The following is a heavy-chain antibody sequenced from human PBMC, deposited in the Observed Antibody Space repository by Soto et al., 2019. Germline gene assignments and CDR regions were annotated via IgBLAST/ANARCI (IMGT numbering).Heavy chain of an antibody. CDR1: GGSIISYY. CDR3: ARDGGVSGWAFDI. J-gene: IGHJ3*02. V-gene: IGHV4-59*01. Sequence: PSETLSLTCTVSGGSIISYYWSWIRQPPGKGLEWIGYIYYSGSTNYNPSLKSRVTISVDTSKNQFSLKLSSVTAADTAVYYCARDGGVSGWAFDIWGQGTMVTVS. CDR2: IYYSGST. D-gene: IGHD3-3*01.